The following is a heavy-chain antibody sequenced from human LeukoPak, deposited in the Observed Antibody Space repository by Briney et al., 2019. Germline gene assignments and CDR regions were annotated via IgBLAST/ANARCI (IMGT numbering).Heavy chain of an antibody. D-gene: IGHD3-10*01. CDR2: IYHSGST. J-gene: IGHJ5*02. CDR3: ARQELRDLYNWFDP. V-gene: IGHV4-38-2*01. CDR1: GYSISSGYY. Sequence: PSETLSLTCAVSGYSISSGYYWGWIRQPPGKGLEWIGSIYHSGSTYYNPSLKSRVTISVDTSKNQFSLRLSSVTAADTAVYYCARQELRDLYNWFDPWGQGTLVTVSS.